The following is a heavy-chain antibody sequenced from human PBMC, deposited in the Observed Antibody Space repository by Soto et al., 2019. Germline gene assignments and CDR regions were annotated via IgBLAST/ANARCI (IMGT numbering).Heavy chain of an antibody. D-gene: IGHD3-3*01. CDR3: ARVWTSAANVHAFDI. J-gene: IGHJ3*02. V-gene: IGHV1-2*04. Sequence: ASVKVSCKASGYTFTGYYMHWVRQAPGQRLEWMGWFNPNSGGTNYAQKFQGWVTMTRDTSISTAYMELSRLRSDDTAVYYCARVWTSAANVHAFDIWGQGTMVTVSS. CDR1: GYTFTGYY. CDR2: FNPNSGGT.